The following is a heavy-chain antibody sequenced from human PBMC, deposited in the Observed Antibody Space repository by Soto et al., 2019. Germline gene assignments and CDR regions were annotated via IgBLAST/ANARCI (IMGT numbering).Heavy chain of an antibody. CDR3: AREDDSSTGAFDI. CDR1: GFTFSSYD. D-gene: IGHD3-22*01. Sequence: GGSLRLSCAASGFTFSSYDMHWVRQATGKGLEWVSAIGTAGDTYYPGSVKGRFTISRENAKNSLYLQMNSLRAEDTAVYYCAREDDSSTGAFDIWGQGTMVTVSS. V-gene: IGHV3-13*01. CDR2: IGTAGDT. J-gene: IGHJ3*02.